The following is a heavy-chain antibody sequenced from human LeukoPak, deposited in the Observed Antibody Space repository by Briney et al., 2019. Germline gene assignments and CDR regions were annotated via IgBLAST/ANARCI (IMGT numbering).Heavy chain of an antibody. J-gene: IGHJ4*02. V-gene: IGHV3-21*04. CDR2: ISSSSSYI. CDR3: AKMGLKQWPYNYFDY. Sequence: GGSPRLSCAASGFTFSSYSMNWVRQAPGKGLEWVSSISSSSSYIYYADSVKGRFTISRDNAKNSLYLQMNSLRAEDTAVYYCAKMGLKQWPYNYFDYWGQGTLVTVSS. CDR1: GFTFSSYS. D-gene: IGHD6-19*01.